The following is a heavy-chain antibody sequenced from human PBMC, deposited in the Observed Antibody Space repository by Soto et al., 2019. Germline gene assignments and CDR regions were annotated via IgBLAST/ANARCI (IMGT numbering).Heavy chain of an antibody. D-gene: IGHD2-2*01. CDR2: INHSGST. CDR3: ARGECSSNYCFTRWALDI. J-gene: IGHJ3*02. V-gene: IGHV4-34*01. Sequence: PSETLSLTGAVYGGSFSGYYCTWIRQTPGKGLEWIGEINHSGSTNYKPSLKSRVSISADTSKKQFSLNLTSVTAADTAVYYCARGECSSNYCFTRWALDIWGQGTVVTVSS. CDR1: GGSFSGYY.